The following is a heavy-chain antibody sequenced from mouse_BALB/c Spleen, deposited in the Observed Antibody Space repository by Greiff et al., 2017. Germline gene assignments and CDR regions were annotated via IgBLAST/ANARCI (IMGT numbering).Heavy chain of an antibody. V-gene: IGHV1-14*01. CDR2: INPYNDGT. D-gene: IGHD2-14*01. J-gene: IGHJ1*01. Sequence: VQLKESGPELVKPGASVKMSCKASGYTFTSYVMHWVKQKPGQGLEWIGYINPYNDGTKYNEKFKGKATLTSDKSSSTAYMELSSLTSEDSAVYYCARGGYRGYFDVWGAGTTVTVSS. CDR1: GYTFTSYV. CDR3: ARGGYRGYFDV.